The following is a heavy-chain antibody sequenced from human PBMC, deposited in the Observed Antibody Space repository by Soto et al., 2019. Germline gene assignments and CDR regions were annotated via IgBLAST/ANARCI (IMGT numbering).Heavy chain of an antibody. D-gene: IGHD2-15*01. CDR3: ARRPHCSGGICYYGLDN. CDR1: GYTFTNSD. V-gene: IGHV1-8*01. J-gene: IGHJ4*02. Sequence: GASVKVSCKASGYTFTNSDINWVRQAPGQGLEWMGWMNPDSGHAAYAQKFQGRVTLTTSTSTSTVYMEMRSLESEDTAVYYCARRPHCSGGICYYGLDNWGQGTLVTVSS. CDR2: MNPDSGHA.